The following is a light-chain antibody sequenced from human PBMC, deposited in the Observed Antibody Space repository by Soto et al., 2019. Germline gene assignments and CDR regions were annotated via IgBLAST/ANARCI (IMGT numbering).Light chain of an antibody. CDR1: QSISSW. J-gene: IGKJ3*01. V-gene: IGKV1-5*03. CDR3: QQYHCCSFT. Sequence: DIQMTQSPSTLSASVGDRVTITCRASQSISSWLAWYQQKPGKAPNLLIYKASTLESGVPLRFSGSGSGTEFTLTITTLQPDDVATYYCQQYHCCSFTVGPGTKVD. CDR2: KAS.